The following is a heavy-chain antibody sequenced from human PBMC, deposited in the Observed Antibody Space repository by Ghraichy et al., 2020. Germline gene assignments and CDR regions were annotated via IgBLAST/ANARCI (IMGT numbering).Heavy chain of an antibody. V-gene: IGHV1-8*01. Sequence: ASVKVSCKASGYTFTSYDINWVRQATGKGLEWMGWMNPNSGNTGYAQKFQGRVTMTRDTSISTAYMELSSLRSDDTAVYYCARGDYTSGSYLTWFDPWGQGTLVTVSS. CDR2: MNPNSGNT. CDR3: ARGDYTSGSYLTWFDP. D-gene: IGHD1-1*01. CDR1: GYTFTSYD. J-gene: IGHJ5*02.